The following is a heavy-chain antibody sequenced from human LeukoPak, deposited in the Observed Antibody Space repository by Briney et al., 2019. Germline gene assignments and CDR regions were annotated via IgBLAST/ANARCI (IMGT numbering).Heavy chain of an antibody. CDR2: IIPIFGTA. D-gene: IGHD1-26*01. Sequence: ASVKVSCKASGGTFSSYAISWVRQAPGQGLEWMGGIIPIFGTANYAQNFQGTVTITADESTSTAYMELSSLRSEDTAVYYCARPYFQWELRYWGPGTLVTVSS. CDR3: ARPYFQWELRY. V-gene: IGHV1-69*13. CDR1: GGTFSSYA. J-gene: IGHJ4*02.